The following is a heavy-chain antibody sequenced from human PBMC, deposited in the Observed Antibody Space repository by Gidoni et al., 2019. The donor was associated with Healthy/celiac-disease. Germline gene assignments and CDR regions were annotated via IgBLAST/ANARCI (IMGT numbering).Heavy chain of an antibody. CDR2: IRGSGGST. Sequence: EVQLLESGGGLVQPGGSLRLSCASSGFTFSCCGLSWVRQAPGKGLEWVSAIRGSGGSTYYADSVKGRFTISRDNSKNTLYLQMNSLRAEDTAVYYCAKGGGAHGLGSRWLQLYYFDYWGQGTLVTVSS. V-gene: IGHV3-23*01. J-gene: IGHJ4*02. CDR3: AKGGGAHGLGSRWLQLYYFDY. D-gene: IGHD1-1*01. CDR1: GFTFSCCG.